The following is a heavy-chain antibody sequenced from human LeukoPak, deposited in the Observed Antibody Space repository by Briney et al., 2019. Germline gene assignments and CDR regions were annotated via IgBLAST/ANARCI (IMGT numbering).Heavy chain of an antibody. Sequence: PGGSLRLSCAASGFTFSTYAMSWVRQAPGKGLEWVSAISGSGGSTNCADSVKGRFTISRDNSKNTLYLQMDSLRAEDTAVYYCAKENGYNYYFDYWGQGTLVTVSS. J-gene: IGHJ4*02. CDR2: ISGSGGST. D-gene: IGHD5-24*01. CDR3: AKENGYNYYFDY. V-gene: IGHV3-23*01. CDR1: GFTFSTYA.